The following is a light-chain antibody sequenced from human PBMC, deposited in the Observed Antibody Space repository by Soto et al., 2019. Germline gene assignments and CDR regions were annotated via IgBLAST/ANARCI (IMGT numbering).Light chain of an antibody. CDR3: QQYNNWPRGQLT. V-gene: IGKV3-15*01. CDR1: QSVSSN. J-gene: IGKJ4*01. CDR2: GAS. Sequence: EIVMTQSPATLSVSPGERATLSCRASQSVSSNLAWYQQKPGQAPRLLIYGASTRATGIPARFSGSGSGTEFTLTISSLQSEDFAVYYCQQYNNWPRGQLTFGGGTKVEIK.